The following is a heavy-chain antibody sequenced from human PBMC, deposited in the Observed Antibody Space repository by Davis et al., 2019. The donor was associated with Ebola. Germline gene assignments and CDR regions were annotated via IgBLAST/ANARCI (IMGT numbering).Heavy chain of an antibody. CDR3: VKGAGVVTEQYTLEEYYFDS. J-gene: IGHJ4*02. V-gene: IGHV3-53*05. Sequence: GGSLRLSCAASGFSVSSNHMSWVRQAPGKGLEWVSVIYDHSTASADSVRGRFILSRDKSNNTLYLQMNSLRAEDTALYYCVKGAGVVTEQYTLEEYYFDSWGQGTQVTVSS. CDR2: IYDHST. D-gene: IGHD1/OR15-1a*01. CDR1: GFSVSSNH.